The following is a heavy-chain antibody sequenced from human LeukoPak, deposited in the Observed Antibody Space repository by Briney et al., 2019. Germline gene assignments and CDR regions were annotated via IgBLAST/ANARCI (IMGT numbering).Heavy chain of an antibody. V-gene: IGHV1-18*01. CDR2: INPNSGGT. D-gene: IGHD3-10*01. CDR3: ARSRVGSGSYYMN. CDR1: GGTFSSYA. Sequence: ASVKVSCKASGGTFSSYAISWVRQAPGQGLEWMGWINPNSGGTNYAQKLQGRVTMTTDTSTSTAYMELRSLRSDDTAVYYCARSRVGSGSYYMNWGQGTLVTVSS. J-gene: IGHJ4*02.